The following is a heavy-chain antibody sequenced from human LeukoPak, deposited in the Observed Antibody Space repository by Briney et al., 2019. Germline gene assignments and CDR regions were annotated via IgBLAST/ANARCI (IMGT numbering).Heavy chain of an antibody. Sequence: GGSLRLSCAASGFTFSNYAMSWVRQAPGKGLEWVSAISGSGGSTYYADSVKGRFTISRDNSKNTLYLQMNSLRAEDTAVYYCARDLRIAAADLNWFDPWGQGTLVTVSS. J-gene: IGHJ5*02. CDR2: ISGSGGST. CDR3: ARDLRIAAADLNWFDP. CDR1: GFTFSNYA. D-gene: IGHD6-13*01. V-gene: IGHV3-23*01.